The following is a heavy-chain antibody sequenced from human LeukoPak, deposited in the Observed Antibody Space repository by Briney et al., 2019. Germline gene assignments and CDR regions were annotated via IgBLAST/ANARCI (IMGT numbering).Heavy chain of an antibody. CDR1: GASINSSNW. D-gene: IGHD6-19*01. CDR2: IYHIGST. CDR3: AVTGITVSGGFDI. J-gene: IGHJ3*02. Sequence: SETLSLTCAVSGASINSSNWWSWVRQPPGKGLEWIGEIYHIGSTNYNPSLKSRLIISVDKSKNQFSLQLSSVTAADTAVYYCAVTGITVSGGFDIWGQGTMVTVSS. V-gene: IGHV4-4*02.